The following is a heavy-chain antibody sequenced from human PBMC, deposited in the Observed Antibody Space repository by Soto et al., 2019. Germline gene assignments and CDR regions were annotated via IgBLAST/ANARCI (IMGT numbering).Heavy chain of an antibody. D-gene: IGHD6-13*01. CDR2: IYYSGST. V-gene: IGHV4-59*08. J-gene: IGHJ5*02. CDR3: VRGRVSWQLDWFDP. Sequence: PSETLSLTCAASGGSIFSYYWSWIRQPPGKGLEWIGYIYYSGSTNYNPSLKSRVTMSVDTSKNQLSLKLTSVTAADTAVYYCVRGRVSWQLDWFDPWGQGTLVTVSS. CDR1: GGSIFSYY.